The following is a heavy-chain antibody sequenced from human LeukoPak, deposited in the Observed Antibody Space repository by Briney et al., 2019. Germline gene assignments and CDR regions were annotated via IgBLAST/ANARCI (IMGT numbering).Heavy chain of an antibody. CDR3: AAPSLWFGDLTGFDY. V-gene: IGHV4-38-2*02. Sequence: SETLSLTCTVSGYSISSGYYWGWIRQPPGKGLEWIGSIYHSGSTYYNPSLKSRVTISVDTSKNQFSLKLSSVTAADTAVYYCAAPSLWFGDLTGFDYWGQGTLVTVSS. CDR1: GYSISSGYY. D-gene: IGHD3-10*01. J-gene: IGHJ4*02. CDR2: IYHSGST.